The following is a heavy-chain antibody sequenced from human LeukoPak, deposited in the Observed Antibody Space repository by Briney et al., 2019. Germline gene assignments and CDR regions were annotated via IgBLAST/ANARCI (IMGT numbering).Heavy chain of an antibody. D-gene: IGHD3-22*01. CDR2: IYYSGST. Sequence: PSQTLSLTCTVSVGAIRSGGYYWSWIRQHPGKGLERIGCIYYSGSTYYNPSLKSRVTISVDTSKIQFSLKLSSVTAADTAVYYCARDSQGLSSGYYRGFDYWGQGTLVTVSS. CDR1: VGAIRSGGYY. CDR3: ARDSQGLSSGYYRGFDY. J-gene: IGHJ4*02. V-gene: IGHV4-31*03.